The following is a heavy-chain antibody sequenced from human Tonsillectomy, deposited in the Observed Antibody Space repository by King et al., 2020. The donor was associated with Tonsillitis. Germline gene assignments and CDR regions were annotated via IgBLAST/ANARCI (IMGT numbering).Heavy chain of an antibody. Sequence: QLQESGPGLVKPSETLSLTCTVSGGSISSSSYYWGWIRQPPGKGLEWIGSIYYSGSTYYNPSLKSRVTISVDTSKNQFSLKLSSVTAADTAVYYCASWFSPSPYDIRFDYWGQGTLVTVSS. D-gene: IGHD3-16*01. J-gene: IGHJ4*02. CDR3: ASWFSPSPYDIRFDY. CDR1: GGSISSSSYY. CDR2: IYYSGST. V-gene: IGHV4-39*01.